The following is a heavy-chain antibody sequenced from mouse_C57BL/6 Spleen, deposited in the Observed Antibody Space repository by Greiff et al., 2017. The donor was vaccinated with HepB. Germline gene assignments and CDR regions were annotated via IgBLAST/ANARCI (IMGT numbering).Heavy chain of an antibody. V-gene: IGHV1-63*01. J-gene: IGHJ2*01. CDR1: GYTFTNYW. Sequence: QVQLQQSGAELVRPGTSVKMSCKASGYTFTNYWIGWAKQRPGHGLEWIGDIYPGGGYTNYNEKFKGKATLTADKSSSTAYMQFSSLTSEDSAIYYCARRTDYGSSSFDYWGQGTTLTVSS. D-gene: IGHD1-1*01. CDR3: ARRTDYGSSSFDY. CDR2: IYPGGGYT.